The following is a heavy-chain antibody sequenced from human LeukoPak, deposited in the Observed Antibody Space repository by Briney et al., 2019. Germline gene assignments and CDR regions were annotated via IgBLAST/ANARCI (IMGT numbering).Heavy chain of an antibody. D-gene: IGHD3-22*01. CDR1: GGSISSSSYY. V-gene: IGHV4-39*07. Sequence: PSETLSLTCTVSGGSISSSSYYWGWIRQPPGKGLEWIGSIYYSGSTYYSPSLKSRVTISVDTSKNQFSLKLSSVTAADMAVYYCARGGSAEESSAYYKYYYYYMDVWGKGTTVTVS. J-gene: IGHJ6*03. CDR3: ARGGSAEESSAYYKYYYYYMDV. CDR2: IYYSGST.